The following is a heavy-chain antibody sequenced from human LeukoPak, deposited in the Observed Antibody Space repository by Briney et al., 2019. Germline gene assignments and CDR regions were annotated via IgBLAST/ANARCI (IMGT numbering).Heavy chain of an antibody. D-gene: IGHD3-10*01. V-gene: IGHV3-9*03. CDR3: AIGSGSYFYYYMDV. J-gene: IGHJ6*03. CDR1: GFTFSSYA. Sequence: QPGGSLRLSCAASGFTFSSYAMSWVRQAPGKGLEWVSGISWNSGSIDYADSVKGRFTISRDNAKNSLYLQMNSLRAEDMALYYCAIGSGSYFYYYMDVWGKGTTVTVSS. CDR2: ISWNSGSI.